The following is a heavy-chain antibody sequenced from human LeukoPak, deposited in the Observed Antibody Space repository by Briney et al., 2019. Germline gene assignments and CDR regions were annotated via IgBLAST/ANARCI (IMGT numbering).Heavy chain of an antibody. CDR1: GGSISSSSYY. V-gene: IGHV4-39*07. CDR3: ARMGMYDSSDYYFDY. J-gene: IGHJ4*02. D-gene: IGHD3-22*01. CDR2: IYYSGST. Sequence: PSETLSLTCTVSGGSISSSSYYRGWIRQPPGKGLEWIGSIYYSGSTYYNPSLKSRVTISVDTSKNQFSLKLSSVTAADTAVHYCARMGMYDSSDYYFDYWGQGTLVTVSS.